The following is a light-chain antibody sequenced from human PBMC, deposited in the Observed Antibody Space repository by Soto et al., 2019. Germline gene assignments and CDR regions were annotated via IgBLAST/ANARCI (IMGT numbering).Light chain of an antibody. V-gene: IGKV3-20*01. CDR3: QQYGSSPPIT. Sequence: EIVLTQSPGTLSLSPGERTTLSCRASQSVSSNFLDWYQQKPGQAPRLLIYGASSRATGIPDRFSGSGSGTDFTLTISRLEPEDFAVYYCQQYGSSPPITFGQGTRLEI. J-gene: IGKJ5*01. CDR1: QSVSSNF. CDR2: GAS.